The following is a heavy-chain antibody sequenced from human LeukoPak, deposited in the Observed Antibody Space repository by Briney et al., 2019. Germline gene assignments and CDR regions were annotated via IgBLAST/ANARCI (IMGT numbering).Heavy chain of an antibody. J-gene: IGHJ4*02. D-gene: IGHD6-13*01. CDR2: INERGSDP. CDR1: GFTFSKSW. Sequence: GGSLRLSCEASGFTFSKSWMSWVRQAPGMGLEWVANINERGSDPYYVDSVKGRFTISRDNSKNTLYLQMNSLRAEDTAVYYCAKEGAAGGRDYWGQGTLVTVSS. CDR3: AKEGAAGGRDY. V-gene: IGHV3-7*03.